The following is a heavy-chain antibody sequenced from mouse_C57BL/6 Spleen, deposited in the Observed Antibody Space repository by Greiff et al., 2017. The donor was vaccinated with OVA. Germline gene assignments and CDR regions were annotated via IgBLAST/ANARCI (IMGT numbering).Heavy chain of an antibody. CDR1: GFNIKDYY. J-gene: IGHJ2*01. CDR2: IDPEDGET. V-gene: IGHV14-2*01. D-gene: IGHD2-2*01. Sequence: VHVKQSGAELVKPGASVKLSCTASGFNIKDYYMHWVKQRTEQGLEWIGRIDPEDGETKYAPNFQGKATITADTSSNTAYLQLSSLTSEDTAVYYCASFYYGYDSDYWGQGTTLTVSS. CDR3: ASFYYGYDSDY.